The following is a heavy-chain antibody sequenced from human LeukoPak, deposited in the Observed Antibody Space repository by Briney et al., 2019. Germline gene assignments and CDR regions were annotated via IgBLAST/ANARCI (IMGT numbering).Heavy chain of an antibody. CDR3: ARDASWLDAFDI. CDR1: GGSISSGGYY. Sequence: SQTLSLTCTVSGGSISSGGYYWSWIRQHPGKGLEWIGYIYYSGSTYYNPSLKSRVTISVDTSKNQFSLKLSSVTAADTAVYYCARDASWLDAFDIWGQGTMATVSS. D-gene: IGHD6-13*01. J-gene: IGHJ3*02. V-gene: IGHV4-31*03. CDR2: IYYSGST.